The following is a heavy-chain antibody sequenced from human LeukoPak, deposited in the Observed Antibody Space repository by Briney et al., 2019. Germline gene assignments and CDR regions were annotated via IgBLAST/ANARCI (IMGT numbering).Heavy chain of an antibody. Sequence: SQTLSLTCTVSGGSISSCGYYWSWIRQHPGKGLEWIGYIYYSGSTYYNPSLKSRVTISVDTSKNQFSLKLSSVTAADTAVYYCARDNGDYRYYFDYWGQGTLVTVSS. CDR3: ARDNGDYRYYFDY. J-gene: IGHJ4*02. V-gene: IGHV4-31*03. D-gene: IGHD4-17*01. CDR1: GGSISSCGYY. CDR2: IYYSGST.